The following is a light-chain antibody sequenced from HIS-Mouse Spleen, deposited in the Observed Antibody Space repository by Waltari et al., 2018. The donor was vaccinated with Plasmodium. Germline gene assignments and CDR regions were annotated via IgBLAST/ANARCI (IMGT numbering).Light chain of an antibody. J-gene: IGKJ1*01. CDR1: QGISSY. Sequence: IQMTHSPSSLSASVGDRVTITRQSSQGISSYLNWYQQKPGKAPNLLVYAASSMQSGVPSRFSGSGSGTDFTLTISSRQPEDFVTYYGKQRYSTWKFGQGTKVEIK. CDR3: KQRYSTWK. V-gene: IGKV1-39*01. CDR2: AAS.